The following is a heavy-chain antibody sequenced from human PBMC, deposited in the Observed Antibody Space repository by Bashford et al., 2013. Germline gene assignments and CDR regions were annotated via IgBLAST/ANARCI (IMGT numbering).Heavy chain of an antibody. V-gene: IGHV1-69*13. CDR1: GTTFSSYA. CDR2: ITPIFGTA. CDR3: AREPGTTATIRYNNYYGMDV. Sequence: SVKVSCKASGTTFSSYAFTWVRLAPGQGLEWMGGITPIFGTADYAQKFQGRVTIVADESTSTVYMELSSLRSEDTAVYYCAREPGTTATIRYNNYYGMDVWGQGTTVTVSS. J-gene: IGHJ6*02. D-gene: IGHD1-14*01.